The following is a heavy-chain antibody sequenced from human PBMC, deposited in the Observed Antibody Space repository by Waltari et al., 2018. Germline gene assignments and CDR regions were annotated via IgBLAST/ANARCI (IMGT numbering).Heavy chain of an antibody. CDR3: ARGGGGDWEWFDP. CDR1: GGPISGFY. Sequence: QVQLQESGPSLLKPSETLSLICTVPGGPISGFYGSWVRQPPGKGLDWIGYIYYTGSTNFNPSLKSRVTMSVDTSKNQFSLKLSSVTAADTAFYYCARGGGGDWEWFDPWGQGTLVTVSS. D-gene: IGHD2-21*02. V-gene: IGHV4-59*01. J-gene: IGHJ5*02. CDR2: IYYTGST.